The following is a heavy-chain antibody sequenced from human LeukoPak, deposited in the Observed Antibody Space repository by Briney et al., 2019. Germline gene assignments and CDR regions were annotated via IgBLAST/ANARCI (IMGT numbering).Heavy chain of an antibody. V-gene: IGHV3-74*01. CDR3: ARPRQYSGYSSYYFDY. CDR2: INSDGSRT. J-gene: IGHJ4*02. Sequence: PGGSLRLSCAASGFTFSSYWMHWVRQAPGKGLVWVSRINSDGSRTSYADSVKGRFTISRDNAKNTLYLQMNSLRAEDTAVYYCARPRQYSGYSSYYFDYWGQGTLVTVSS. D-gene: IGHD5-18*01. CDR1: GFTFSSYW.